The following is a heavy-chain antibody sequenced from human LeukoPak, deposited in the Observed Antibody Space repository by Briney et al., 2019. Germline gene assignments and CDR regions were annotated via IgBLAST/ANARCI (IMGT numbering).Heavy chain of an antibody. CDR3: ARRGDTAMAAFDY. D-gene: IGHD5-18*01. CDR2: IYPGDSDT. CDR1: GYSFTSYW. Sequence: GESLKISCKGSGYSFTSYWIGWVRPMPGKGLEWMGIIYPGDSDTRYSPSFQGQVTISADKSISTAYLQWSSLKASDTAMYYCARRGDTAMAAFDYWGQGTLVTVSS. J-gene: IGHJ4*02. V-gene: IGHV5-51*01.